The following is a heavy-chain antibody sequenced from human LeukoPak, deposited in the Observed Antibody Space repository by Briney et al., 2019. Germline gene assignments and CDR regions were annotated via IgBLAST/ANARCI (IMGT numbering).Heavy chain of an antibody. J-gene: IGHJ4*02. CDR3: ARGTAGGYYYGSGSYYPLGY. Sequence: SETLSLTCTVSGGSISSGGYYWSWIRQPPGKRLEWIGYIYHSGSTYYNPSLKSRVTISVDRSKNQFSLKLSSVTAADTAVYYCARGTAGGYYYGSGSYYPLGYWGQGTLVTVSS. CDR1: GGSISSGGYY. D-gene: IGHD3-10*01. CDR2: IYHSGST. V-gene: IGHV4-30-2*01.